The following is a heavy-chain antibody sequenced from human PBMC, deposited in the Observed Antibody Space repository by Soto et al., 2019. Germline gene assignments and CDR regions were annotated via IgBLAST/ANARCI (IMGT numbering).Heavy chain of an antibody. CDR2: ISYDGSNK. CDR1: GFTFSSYA. J-gene: IGHJ4*02. Sequence: PGGSLRLSCAASGFTFSSYAMHWVRQAPGKGLEWVAVISYDGSNKYYADSVKGRFTISRDNSKNTLYLQMNSLRAEDTAVYYCARGHYDFWSGYYTLFDYWGQGTLVTVSS. CDR3: ARGHYDFWSGYYTLFDY. D-gene: IGHD3-3*01. V-gene: IGHV3-30-3*01.